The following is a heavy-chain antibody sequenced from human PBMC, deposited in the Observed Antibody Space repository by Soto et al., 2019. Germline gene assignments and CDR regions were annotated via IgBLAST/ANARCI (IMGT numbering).Heavy chain of an antibody. Sequence: GESLKISCKGSGYSFTSYWIAWVRQMPGKGLEWMGIIYPGDSDTRYSPSFQGQVTISADRSISTAYLHWSSLKAPDTAMYYCAREGGYCSSTSCQGIDYWGQGTLVTVSS. J-gene: IGHJ4*02. V-gene: IGHV5-51*01. CDR1: GYSFTSYW. D-gene: IGHD2-2*01. CDR3: AREGGYCSSTSCQGIDY. CDR2: IYPGDSDT.